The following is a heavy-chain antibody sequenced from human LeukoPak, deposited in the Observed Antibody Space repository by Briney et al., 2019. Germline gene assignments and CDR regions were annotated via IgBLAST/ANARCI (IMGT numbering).Heavy chain of an antibody. D-gene: IGHD5-24*01. CDR3: AKDLGRARWLQEFDY. Sequence: GGSLSLSCAASGFTFSSYGMHSVRQAPGKGLEWVAFTRYDGSNKYYADSVKGRFTISRDNSKNTLYLQMNSLRAEDTAVYYCAKDLGRARWLQEFDYWGQGTLVTVSS. CDR2: TRYDGSNK. J-gene: IGHJ4*02. V-gene: IGHV3-30*02. CDR1: GFTFSSYG.